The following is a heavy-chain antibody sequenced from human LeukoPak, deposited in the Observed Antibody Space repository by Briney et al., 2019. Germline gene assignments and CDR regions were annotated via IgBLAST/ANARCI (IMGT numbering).Heavy chain of an antibody. CDR1: GGTFSSYA. D-gene: IGHD5-24*01. Sequence: AASVKVSCKASGGTFSSYAISWVRQAPGQGLEWMGGIIPIFGTANYAQKFQGRVTITADKSTSTAYMELSSLRPEDTAIYYCARIRDGYNDAYDIWGQGTVVTVPS. CDR2: IIPIFGTA. CDR3: ARIRDGYNDAYDI. J-gene: IGHJ3*02. V-gene: IGHV1-69*06.